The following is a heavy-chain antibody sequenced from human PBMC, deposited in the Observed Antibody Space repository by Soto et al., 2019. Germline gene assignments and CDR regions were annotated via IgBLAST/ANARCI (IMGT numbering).Heavy chain of an antibody. V-gene: IGHV3-9*01. CDR3: AKDTAAAGTKPRTFYYYYGMDV. CDR2: ISWNSGSI. CDR1: GFTFDDYA. J-gene: IGHJ6*02. Sequence: EVQLVESGGGLVQPGRSLRLSCAASGFTFDDYAMHWVRQAPGKGLEWVSGISWNSGSIGYADSVKGRFTISRDNAKNSLYLQMNSLRAEDTALYYCAKDTAAAGTKPRTFYYYYGMDVWGQGTTVTVSS. D-gene: IGHD6-13*01.